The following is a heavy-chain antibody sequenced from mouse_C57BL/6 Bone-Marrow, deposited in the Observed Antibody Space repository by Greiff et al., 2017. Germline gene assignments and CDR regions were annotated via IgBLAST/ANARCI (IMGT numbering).Heavy chain of an antibody. Sequence: QVHVKQPGAELVMPGASVKLSCKASGYTFTSYWMHWVKQRPGQGLEWIGEIDPSVSYTNYNQKFKGKSTLTVDKSSSTAYMQLGRLTSEDSAVYYCARSGFFDAWGPGTTLTVSS. CDR1: GYTFTSYW. CDR2: IDPSVSYT. V-gene: IGHV1-69*01. CDR3: ARSGFFDA. D-gene: IGHD3-1*01. J-gene: IGHJ2*01.